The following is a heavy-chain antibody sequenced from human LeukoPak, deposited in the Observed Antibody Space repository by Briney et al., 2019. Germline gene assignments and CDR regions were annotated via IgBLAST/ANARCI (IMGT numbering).Heavy chain of an antibody. Sequence: GGSLRLSCAASGFTFSSYGMHWVRQAPGKGLVWVSRISTDGSSTSYADSVKGRFTISRDNAKNTLYLQMDSLRAEDTAVYYCARARPTVYSDYWGQGTLVTVSS. V-gene: IGHV3-74*01. J-gene: IGHJ4*02. CDR2: ISTDGSST. D-gene: IGHD2-8*01. CDR1: GFTFSSYG. CDR3: ARARPTVYSDY.